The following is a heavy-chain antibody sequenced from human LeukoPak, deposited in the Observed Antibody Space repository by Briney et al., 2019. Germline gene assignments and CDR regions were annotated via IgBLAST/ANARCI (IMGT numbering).Heavy chain of an antibody. CDR3: AKGGQDFDFWRFDL. CDR2: ISNTGGRT. J-gene: IGHJ5*02. CDR1: GFTFSDSA. V-gene: IGHV3-23*01. D-gene: IGHD3-3*01. Sequence: GGSLRLSCAASGFTFSDSAVSWGRHSPGEGLKWVSSISNTGGRTYYADSVKGRFTITRDNSRNTVDLQMNSLRAGATAKYYCAKGGQDFDFWRFDLWGQGILVIVSS.